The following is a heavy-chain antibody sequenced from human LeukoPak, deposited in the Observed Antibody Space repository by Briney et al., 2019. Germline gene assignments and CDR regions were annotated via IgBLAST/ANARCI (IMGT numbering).Heavy chain of an antibody. CDR1: GFTLSSYE. Sequence: GGSLRLSCIASGFTLSSYEMSWIRQAPGKGLEWVSSVDYSGGDTHYADSVMGRFTISRDNSKNTLYLQLNSLSADDTAVYYCARADYSSSWSHDYYYMDVWGKGTTVTVSS. J-gene: IGHJ6*03. CDR3: ARADYSSSWSHDYYYMDV. CDR2: VDYSGGDT. D-gene: IGHD6-13*01. V-gene: IGHV3-23*01.